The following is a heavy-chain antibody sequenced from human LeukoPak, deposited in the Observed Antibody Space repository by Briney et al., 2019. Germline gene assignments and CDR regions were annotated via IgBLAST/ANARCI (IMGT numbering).Heavy chain of an antibody. D-gene: IGHD3-10*01. CDR3: ARIYGSGSYPLDY. V-gene: IGHV3-21*01. Sequence: KSGGSLRLSCAASGFTFSSYGMNWVRQAPGKGLEWVSSISSSSSYIYYADSVKGRFTISRDNAKNSLYLQMNSLRAEDTAVYYCARIYGSGSYPLDYWGQGTLVTVSS. CDR1: GFTFSSYG. J-gene: IGHJ4*02. CDR2: ISSSSSYI.